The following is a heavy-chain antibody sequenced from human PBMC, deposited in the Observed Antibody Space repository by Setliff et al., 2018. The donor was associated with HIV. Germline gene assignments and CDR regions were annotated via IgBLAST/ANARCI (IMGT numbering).Heavy chain of an antibody. CDR1: DGSFSGYS. Sequence: SETLSLTCGVDDGSFSGYSWSWIRQSPGKGLEWIGEVSRGGSTTYNPSLTGRVSVSVDTSKSQFSLKLTNVTAADAAVYYCARAPRGSSHFGFDYWGQGTLVTVSS. CDR3: ARAPRGSSHFGFDY. D-gene: IGHD6-13*01. V-gene: IGHV4-34*01. J-gene: IGHJ4*02. CDR2: VSRGGST.